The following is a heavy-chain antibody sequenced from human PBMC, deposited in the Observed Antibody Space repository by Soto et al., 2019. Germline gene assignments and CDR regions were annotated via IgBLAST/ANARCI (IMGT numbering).Heavy chain of an antibody. V-gene: IGHV3-74*01. CDR3: VRDWHGDY. J-gene: IGHJ4*02. CDR2: IDHDGPT. CDR1: GFIFSNYW. Sequence: EVQLVESGGGLVQPGGSLRLSCAGSGFIFSNYWMHWVRQAPGKGLEWVARIDHDGPTDYADSVRGRFTISRDNAENTLYLQMNSLRPEDTAVYYCVRDWHGDYWGQGTLVTVSS.